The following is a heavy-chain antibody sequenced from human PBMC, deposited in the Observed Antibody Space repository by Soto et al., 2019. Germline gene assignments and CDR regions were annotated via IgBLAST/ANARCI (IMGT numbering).Heavy chain of an antibody. D-gene: IGHD3-22*01. J-gene: IGHJ4*02. Sequence: QVQLVQSGAEVKKPGASVKVSCKASGYTFTSYGIRWVRQAPGQGLEWMGWISAYNGNTNYAQKLQGRVTMTTDTSTSTAYMELRSLRSDDTAVYYCARDGNLNYYDSSGYYVFDYWGQGTLVTVSS. V-gene: IGHV1-18*01. CDR3: ARDGNLNYYDSSGYYVFDY. CDR2: ISAYNGNT. CDR1: GYTFTSYG.